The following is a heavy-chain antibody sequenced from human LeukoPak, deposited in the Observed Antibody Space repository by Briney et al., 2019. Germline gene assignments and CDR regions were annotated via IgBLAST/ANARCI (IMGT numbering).Heavy chain of an antibody. Sequence: PSETLSLTCTVSGGSLSSGGSVSGGRSYWSWIRQPPGEGLEWIGYVSYSGSTNYNPSLHSRVTISIDTSKNQFSLKLSSVTAADTAVYFCARDSFYSGSDYWGQGTLVTVSS. CDR3: ARDSFYSGSDY. CDR2: VSYSGST. V-gene: IGHV4-61*01. CDR1: GGSLSSGGSVSGGRSY. D-gene: IGHD1-26*01. J-gene: IGHJ4*02.